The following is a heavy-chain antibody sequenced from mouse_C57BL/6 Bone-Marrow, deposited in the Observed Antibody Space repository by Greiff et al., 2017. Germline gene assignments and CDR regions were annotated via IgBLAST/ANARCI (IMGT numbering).Heavy chain of an antibody. D-gene: IGHD3-2*02. CDR2: IRNKANNHAT. V-gene: IGHV6-6*01. CDR1: GFTFSDAW. Sequence: DVKLVESGGGLVQPGGSMKLSCAASGFTFSDAWMDWVRQSPEQGLEWVAEIRNKANNHATYYAVSVKGRFTISRDDTKSSVYQRMNSLRAEDTGIYYCTMGSSDAWFAYWGQGTLVTVSA. CDR3: TMGSSDAWFAY. J-gene: IGHJ3*01.